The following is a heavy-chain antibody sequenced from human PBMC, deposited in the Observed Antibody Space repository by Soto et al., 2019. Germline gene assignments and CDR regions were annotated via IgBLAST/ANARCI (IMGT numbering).Heavy chain of an antibody. CDR2: IYPVNSDS. D-gene: IGHD2-2*01. V-gene: IGHV5-51*01. J-gene: IGHJ4*02. CDR1: GFTFTSYW. CDR3: AKHEGHCSTNTCSNFDY. Sequence: GESLKISCKGSGFTFTSYWMAWVRQMPVKGLEWMGIIYPVNSDSSYSPSFQCEFTISADKSMNTAYLPWSSLMASDTALYYLAKHEGHCSTNTCSNFDYWGQGTLVIVSS.